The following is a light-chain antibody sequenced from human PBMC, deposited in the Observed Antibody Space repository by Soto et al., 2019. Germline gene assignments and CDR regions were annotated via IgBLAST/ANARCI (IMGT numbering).Light chain of an antibody. Sequence: EIVLTQSPATLSLSPGERATLSCRASQSVGSTLAWYQQKPGQAPRLLISDASNRATAIPARFSGSGSGTDFTLTIRSLEPEDFAVYYCQQYAYWPETFGQGTKVEIK. V-gene: IGKV3-11*01. J-gene: IGKJ1*01. CDR1: QSVGST. CDR2: DAS. CDR3: QQYAYWPET.